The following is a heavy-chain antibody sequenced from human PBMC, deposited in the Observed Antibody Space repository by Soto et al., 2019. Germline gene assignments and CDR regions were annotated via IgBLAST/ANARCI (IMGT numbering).Heavy chain of an antibody. CDR1: GFTFSSYW. Sequence: EVQLVESGGGLVQPGGSLRLSCAASGFTFSSYWMSWVRQAPGKGLEWVANIKQDGSEKYYVDSVKGRFTISRDNAKNSLYLQTNSLRAEDTAVYYCARDLGGGYDYGGFGYFDYWGQGTLVTVSS. CDR3: ARDLGGGYDYGGFGYFDY. J-gene: IGHJ4*02. V-gene: IGHV3-7*01. CDR2: IKQDGSEK. D-gene: IGHD5-12*01.